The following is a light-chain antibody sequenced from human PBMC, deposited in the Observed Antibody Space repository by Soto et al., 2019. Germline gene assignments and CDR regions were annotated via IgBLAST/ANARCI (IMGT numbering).Light chain of an antibody. J-gene: IGKJ1*01. CDR1: QSISIW. V-gene: IGKV1-5*03. Sequence: DIHMTQSPSTLSASVGDRVTITCRASQSISIWLAWYQQKPGKAPNLLIYKTSSLETGVPSRFRGSGSGTEFTLTIISLQPDDFATYYCQHWHDYSWTFGKVTKVEV. CDR2: KTS. CDR3: QHWHDYSWT.